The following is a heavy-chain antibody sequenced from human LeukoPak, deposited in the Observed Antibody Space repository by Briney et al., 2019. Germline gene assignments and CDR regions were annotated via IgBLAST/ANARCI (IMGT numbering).Heavy chain of an antibody. V-gene: IGHV1-2*02. Sequence: ASVKVSCKSSGYTFTGYYLHWVRQAPGQGLEWMGWINPKSGGTNYAQKFQGRVTMTRDMSISTAYMELNRLTSDDTAVYYCARTRAGYRLQYFWMDVWGRGSTVTISS. CDR3: ARTRAGYRLQYFWMDV. J-gene: IGHJ6*04. CDR2: INPKSGGT. CDR1: GYTFTGYY. D-gene: IGHD5-24*01.